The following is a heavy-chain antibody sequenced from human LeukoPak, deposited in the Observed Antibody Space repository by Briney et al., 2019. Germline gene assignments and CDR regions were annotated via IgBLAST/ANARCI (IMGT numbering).Heavy chain of an antibody. V-gene: IGHV3-48*04. D-gene: IGHD4-11*01. Sequence: GGSLRLSCAASGFTFSSDWMHWVRQAPGKGLKWVSYISTTGNIKYYADSVLGRFTISRDNAKDSLYLQMNSLRAEDTAVYYCASRKYSNYYFDYWGQGTLVTVSS. CDR2: ISTTGNIK. CDR3: ASRKYSNYYFDY. CDR1: GFTFSSDW. J-gene: IGHJ4*02.